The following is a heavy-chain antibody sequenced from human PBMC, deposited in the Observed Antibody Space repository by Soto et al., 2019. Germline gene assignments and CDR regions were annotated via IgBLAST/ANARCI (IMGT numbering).Heavy chain of an antibody. CDR3: ARRGYSSSWYYYYYYGMDV. D-gene: IGHD6-13*01. Sequence: SVKVSFKASGGSFRSNALSWVRQAPGQGLEWMGRIIPIFGTVDYAQKFQGRVTMTRNTSISTAYMELSSLRSEDTAVYYCARRGYSSSWYYYYYYGMDVWGQGTTVTVSS. J-gene: IGHJ6*02. V-gene: IGHV1-69*05. CDR1: GGSFRSNA. CDR2: IIPIFGTV.